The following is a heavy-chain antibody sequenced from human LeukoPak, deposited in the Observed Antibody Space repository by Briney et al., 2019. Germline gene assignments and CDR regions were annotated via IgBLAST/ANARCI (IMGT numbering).Heavy chain of an antibody. CDR3: ARGVPKNYYYGMDV. J-gene: IGHJ6*04. Sequence: PSETLSLTCTVPGGSVSSGSYYWSWIRQPPGKGLEWIGYIYYSGSTNYNPSLKSRVTISVDTSKNQFSLKLSSVTAADTAVYYCARGVPKNYYYGMDVWGKGTTVTVSS. CDR1: GGSVSSGSYY. V-gene: IGHV4-61*01. CDR2: IYYSGST.